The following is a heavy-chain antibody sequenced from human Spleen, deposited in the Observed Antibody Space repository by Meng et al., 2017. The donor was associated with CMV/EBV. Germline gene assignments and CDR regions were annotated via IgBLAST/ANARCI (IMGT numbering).Heavy chain of an antibody. V-gene: IGHV3-21*01. D-gene: IGHD3-10*01. J-gene: IGHJ4*02. Sequence: GGSLRLSCAASGFTFSSHALHWVRQTPDKGLEWVSSISDVGSDTFYANSVKGRVTISRDNAGSSIYLQMNSLRAEDTAVYFCAKSGGNWGQGTLVTVSS. CDR2: ISDVGSDT. CDR3: AKSGGN. CDR1: GFTFSSHA.